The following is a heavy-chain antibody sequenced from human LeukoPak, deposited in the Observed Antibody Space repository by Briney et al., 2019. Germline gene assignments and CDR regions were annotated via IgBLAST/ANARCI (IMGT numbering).Heavy chain of an antibody. CDR1: GFTVSSDY. V-gene: IGHV3-66*02. CDR2: IYSGGNT. J-gene: IGHJ4*02. CDR3: VRDSSGGRYYFDY. Sequence: GGSLRLSCAASGFTVSSDYMRWVRQAPGKGLEWVSIIYSGGNTYYADSVKGRFTISRDNSRNTLYLQMNSLRAEDTAVYYCVRDSSGGRYYFDYWGQGTLVTVSS. D-gene: IGHD3-22*01.